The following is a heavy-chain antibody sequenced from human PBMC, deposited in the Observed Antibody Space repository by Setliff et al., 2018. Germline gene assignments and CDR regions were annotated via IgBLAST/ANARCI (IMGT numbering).Heavy chain of an antibody. CDR3: ARRRYYYDSSGYRWGGFYFDY. CDR1: GYTFTGYY. V-gene: IGHV1-2*04. D-gene: IGHD3-22*01. Sequence: ASVKVSCKASGYTFTGYYMHWVRQAPGQGLEWMGWINPNSGGTNYAQKFQGWVNMTRDTSISTAYMELSRLRSDDTAVYYCARRRYYYDSSGYRWGGFYFDYWGQGTLVTAPQ. CDR2: INPNSGGT. J-gene: IGHJ4*02.